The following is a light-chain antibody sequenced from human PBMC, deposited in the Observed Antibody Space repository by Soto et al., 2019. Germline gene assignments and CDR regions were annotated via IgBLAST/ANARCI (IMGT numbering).Light chain of an antibody. Sequence: EIVMTQSPATLSVSPWERATLSCRASQSVSRKLAWYQQTRGQAPRLLIYGASTRATGVPARFSGSGSGTEFTLTISRLEPGDFAVYYCQHFGGTTFTFGQGTRLEIK. CDR3: QHFGGTTFT. CDR2: GAS. J-gene: IGKJ5*01. V-gene: IGKV3-15*01. CDR1: QSVSRK.